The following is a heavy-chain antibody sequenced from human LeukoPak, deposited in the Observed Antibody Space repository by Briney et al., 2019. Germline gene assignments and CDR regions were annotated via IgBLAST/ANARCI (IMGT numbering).Heavy chain of an antibody. D-gene: IGHD6-13*01. Sequence: GGTLRLSCAASGFIFSRYGMSWVRQAPGKGLEWISYISSSGSTIYSADSVKGRFTMSRDNAKNSLYLQMNSLRAEDMALYYCAKAVASSSWFRGDYFDYWGQGTLVTVSS. V-gene: IGHV3-48*04. J-gene: IGHJ4*02. CDR1: GFIFSRYG. CDR2: ISSSGSTI. CDR3: AKAVASSSWFRGDYFDY.